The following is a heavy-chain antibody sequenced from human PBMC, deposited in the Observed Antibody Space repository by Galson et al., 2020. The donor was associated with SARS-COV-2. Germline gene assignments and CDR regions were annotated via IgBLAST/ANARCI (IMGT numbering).Heavy chain of an antibody. V-gene: IGHV3-30-3*01. J-gene: IGHJ3*02. D-gene: IGHD6-19*01. Sequence: GGSLRLSCAASGFTLNNYAIHWVRQAPGKGLEWLAVISYDGINKYYSDSVKGRFTISRDNSNNTLYLQVNGLRAEDTAVYYCARDMNGMAGAFDIWGQGTTVTVSS. CDR2: ISYDGINK. CDR1: GFTLNNYA. CDR3: ARDMNGMAGAFDI.